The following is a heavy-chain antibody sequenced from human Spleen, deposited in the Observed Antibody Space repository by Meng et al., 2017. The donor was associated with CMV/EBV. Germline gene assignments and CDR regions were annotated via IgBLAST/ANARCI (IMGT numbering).Heavy chain of an antibody. J-gene: IGHJ4*02. CDR2: IYHSGST. Sequence: QLQLRESGSGLVKPSQTLSLTCAVSGGSISSGGYSWSWIRQPPGKGLEWIGYIYHSGSTYYNPSLKSRVTISVDRSKNQFSLKLSSVTAADTAVYYCARVVTALWGYYFDYWGQGTPVTVSS. D-gene: IGHD2-21*02. CDR3: ARVVTALWGYYFDY. V-gene: IGHV4-30-2*01. CDR1: GGSISSGGYS.